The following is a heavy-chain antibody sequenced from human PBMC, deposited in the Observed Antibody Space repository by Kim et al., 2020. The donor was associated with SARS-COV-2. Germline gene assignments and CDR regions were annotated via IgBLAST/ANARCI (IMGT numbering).Heavy chain of an antibody. CDR3: ARDRGYCSGGSCYSIFEY. D-gene: IGHD2-15*01. Sequence: GGSLRLSCAASGVSFNNYWMGWVRQAPGKGLEWVSHIKEDGSEKYHVDSVEGRLTISRDNAKNSLYLQMNSLRAEDTAMSYCARDRGYCSGGSCYSIFEYWGKGNQVPVSS. J-gene: IGHJ4*02. CDR2: IKEDGSEK. CDR1: GVSFNNYW. V-gene: IGHV3-7*03.